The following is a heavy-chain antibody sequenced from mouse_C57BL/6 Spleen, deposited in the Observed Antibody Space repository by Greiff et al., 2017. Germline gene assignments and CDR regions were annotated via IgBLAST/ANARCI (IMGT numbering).Heavy chain of an antibody. J-gene: IGHJ4*01. Sequence: QVHVKQPGAELVRPGSSVKLSCKASGYTFTSYWMHWVKQRPIQGLEWIGNIDPSDSETHYNQKFKDKATLTVDKSSSTAYMQLSSLTSEDSAVYYCARTQDSSGYVDYAMDYWGQGTSVTVSS. CDR1: GYTFTSYW. CDR3: ARTQDSSGYVDYAMDY. D-gene: IGHD3-2*02. CDR2: IDPSDSET. V-gene: IGHV1-52*01.